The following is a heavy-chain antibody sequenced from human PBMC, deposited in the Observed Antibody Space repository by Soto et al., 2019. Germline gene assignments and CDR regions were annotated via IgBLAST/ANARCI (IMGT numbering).Heavy chain of an antibody. CDR3: AKDRNGYYYGSGAVHYYYYYGMDV. J-gene: IGHJ6*02. D-gene: IGHD3-10*01. CDR1: GFTFSSYG. Sequence: GGSLRLSCAASGFTFSSYGMHWVRQAPGKGLEWVAVISYDGSNKYYADSVKGRFTISRDNSKNTLYLQMNSLRAEDTAVYYCAKDRNGYYYGSGAVHYYYYYGMDVWGQGTTVTVSS. V-gene: IGHV3-30*18. CDR2: ISYDGSNK.